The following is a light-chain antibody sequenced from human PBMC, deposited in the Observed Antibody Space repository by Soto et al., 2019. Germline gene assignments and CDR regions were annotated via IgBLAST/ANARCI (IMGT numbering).Light chain of an antibody. J-gene: IGLJ2*01. V-gene: IGLV1-51*01. CDR1: SSNIGNNY. Sequence: QSVLTQPPSVSAAPGQKVTISCSGSSSNIGNNYVSWYQQLPGTAPKLLIYDNNKRPSGIPDRFSGSKSGTLATLGITGLQTGDEADYYCGTWDSSLSAVVFGGGPMVTVL. CDR2: DNN. CDR3: GTWDSSLSAVV.